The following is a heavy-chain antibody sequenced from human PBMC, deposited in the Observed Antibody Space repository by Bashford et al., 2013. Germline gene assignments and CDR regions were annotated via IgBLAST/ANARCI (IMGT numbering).Heavy chain of an antibody. CDR3: AHRHPVCDASDI. V-gene: IGHV2-5*01. D-gene: IGHD3-16*01. J-gene: IGHJ3*02. Sequence: SGPTLVKPTQTLTLTCTFSEFSLSTSGVGVGWIRQPPGKALEWLAHIYWNDDKYYSPSLKSRLTITKDTSKNQVVLTMTNMDPVDTATYYCAHRHPVCDASDIWGQGTMVTVSS. CDR2: IYWNDDK. CDR1: EFSLSTSGVG.